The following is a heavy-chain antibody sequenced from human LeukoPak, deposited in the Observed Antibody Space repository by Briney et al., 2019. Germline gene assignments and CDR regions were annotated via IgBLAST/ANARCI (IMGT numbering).Heavy chain of an antibody. CDR3: AKDSAEYCSSTSCSWFDY. D-gene: IGHD2-2*01. J-gene: IGHJ4*02. CDR2: LWYDGSNK. V-gene: IGHV3-33*06. Sequence: PGGSLRLSCAASGFTFSNYGMHWVRQAPGKGLEWVAVLWYDGSNKYYADSVKGRFTISRDNSKNTLYLQMNSLRAEDTAVYYCAKDSAEYCSSTSCSWFDYWGQGTLVTVSS. CDR1: GFTFSNYG.